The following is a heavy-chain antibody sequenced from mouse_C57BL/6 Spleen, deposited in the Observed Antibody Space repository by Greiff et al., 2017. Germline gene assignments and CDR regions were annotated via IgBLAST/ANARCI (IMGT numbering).Heavy chain of an antibody. CDR2: ISSGSSTI. D-gene: IGHD1-1*02. J-gene: IGHJ4*01. CDR1: GFTFSDYG. CDR3: ARGYYGYAMDY. Sequence: DVMLVESGGGLVKPGGSLKLSCAASGFTFSDYGMHWVRQAPEKGLEWVAYISSGSSTIYYADTVKGRFTISRDNAKNTLFLQMTSLRSEDTAMYYCARGYYGYAMDYWGQGTSVTVSS. V-gene: IGHV5-17*01.